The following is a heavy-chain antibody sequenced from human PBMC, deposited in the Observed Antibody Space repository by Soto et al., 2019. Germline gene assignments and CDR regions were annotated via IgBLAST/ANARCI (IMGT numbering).Heavy chain of an antibody. J-gene: IGHJ1*01. Sequence: QVQLVQSGAEVKKPGSSVKVCCKASGGTFSSYTISWVRQAPGQGLEWMGRIIPILGIANYAQKFQGRVTITADKSTSTAYMELSSLRSEDTAVYYCARLYDYIWGGVRYFQHWGQGTLVTVSS. CDR2: IIPILGIA. V-gene: IGHV1-69*02. CDR1: GGTFSSYT. D-gene: IGHD3-16*01. CDR3: ARLYDYIWGGVRYFQH.